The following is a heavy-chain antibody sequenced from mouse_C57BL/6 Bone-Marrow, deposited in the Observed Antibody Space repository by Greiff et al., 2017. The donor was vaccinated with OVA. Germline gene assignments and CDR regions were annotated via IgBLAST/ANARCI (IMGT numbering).Heavy chain of an antibody. J-gene: IGHJ2*01. CDR1: GYTFTDYY. V-gene: IGHV1-19*01. CDR3: ATYYSNYFDY. CDR2: INPYNGGT. D-gene: IGHD2-5*01. Sequence: SGPVLVKPGASVKMSCKASGYTFTDYYMNWVKQSHGKSLEWIGVINPYNGGTSYNQKLKGKATLTVDKSSSTSYMELNSLTSEDSAVYYCATYYSNYFDYWGQGTTLTVSS.